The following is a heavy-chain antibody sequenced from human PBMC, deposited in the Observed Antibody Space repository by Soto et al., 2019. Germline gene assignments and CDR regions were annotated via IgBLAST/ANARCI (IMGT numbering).Heavy chain of an antibody. CDR1: GGSISSSSYY. V-gene: IGHV4-39*01. CDR3: ARIQREGYYYGIDV. CDR2: IYYSGST. D-gene: IGHD5-18*01. J-gene: IGHJ6*02. Sequence: QLQLQESGPGLVKPSETLSLTCTVSGGSISSSSYYWGWIRQPPGKGLEWIGSIYYSGSTYSNPSLTGRVTITRDTSKNQCSLKLSSVTAADTAVYYCARIQREGYYYGIDVWGQGTTVTVS.